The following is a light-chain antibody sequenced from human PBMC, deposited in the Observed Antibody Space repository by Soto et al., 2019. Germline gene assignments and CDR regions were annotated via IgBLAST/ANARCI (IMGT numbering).Light chain of an antibody. CDR3: QQYNNWLFT. CDR2: DAS. J-gene: IGKJ3*01. Sequence: EIVMTQSPATLSVSPGERATLSCRASQSVSSNLAWYQQKPGQAPWLLIYDASARATGIPARFSGSGSGTEFTLTISSLQSEDFAVYYCQQYNNWLFTFGPGTKVDIK. CDR1: QSVSSN. V-gene: IGKV3-15*01.